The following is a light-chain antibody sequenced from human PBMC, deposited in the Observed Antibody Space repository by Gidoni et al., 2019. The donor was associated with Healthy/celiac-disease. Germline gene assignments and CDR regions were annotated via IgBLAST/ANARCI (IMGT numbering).Light chain of an antibody. Sequence: EIVMTQSPATLSVSPGERATLSCRASQSVSSNLAWSQQKPGQAPRLLIYGASTRATVIPARFSGSGSGTEFTLTISSLQSEDFAVYYCQQYNNWPLWTFGQGTKVEIK. CDR3: QQYNNWPLWT. V-gene: IGKV3-15*01. CDR2: GAS. J-gene: IGKJ1*01. CDR1: QSVSSN.